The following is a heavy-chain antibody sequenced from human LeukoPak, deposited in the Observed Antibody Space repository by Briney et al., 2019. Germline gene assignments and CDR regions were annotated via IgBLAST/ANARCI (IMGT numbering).Heavy chain of an antibody. CDR1: GFTFSRYG. D-gene: IGHD3-22*01. Sequence: GGSLGLSCAASGFTFSRYGMHWVRQAPGKGLEWVAVIWYDESNKYYADSVKGRFTISRDNSKNTLYLQMNSLRAEDTAVYYCAKCYYHDSSGYCPFDYWGQGTLVTVSS. J-gene: IGHJ4*02. CDR2: IWYDESNK. V-gene: IGHV3-33*06. CDR3: AKCYYHDSSGYCPFDY.